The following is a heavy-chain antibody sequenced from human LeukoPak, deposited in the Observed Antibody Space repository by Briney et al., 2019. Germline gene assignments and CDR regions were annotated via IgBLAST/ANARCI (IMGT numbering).Heavy chain of an antibody. J-gene: IGHJ4*02. V-gene: IGHV1-18*01. D-gene: IGHD6-13*01. Sequence: GASLKVSCKASGYTFISYGITWLRQAPGQGLECMGWISPYSGNTDYAQKLQGRVTMTTDRSTTTAYMELRSLGFDDTAVYYCARTSGVSVAGSPYYFDFWGQGTLITVSS. CDR3: ARTSGVSVAGSPYYFDF. CDR1: GYTFISYG. CDR2: ISPYSGNT.